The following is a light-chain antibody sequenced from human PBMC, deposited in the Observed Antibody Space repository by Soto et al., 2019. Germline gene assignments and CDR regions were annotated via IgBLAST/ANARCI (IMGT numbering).Light chain of an antibody. J-gene: IGKJ5*01. Sequence: EIVMTQSPATLSVSPGERATHSCRASQSVSSNLAWYQQKPGQAPRLLIYGASTRATGIPARFSGSGSGTEFTLTISSLQSEDFAVYYCQQYNNWSPITFGQGTRLEIK. CDR2: GAS. CDR1: QSVSSN. V-gene: IGKV3-15*01. CDR3: QQYNNWSPIT.